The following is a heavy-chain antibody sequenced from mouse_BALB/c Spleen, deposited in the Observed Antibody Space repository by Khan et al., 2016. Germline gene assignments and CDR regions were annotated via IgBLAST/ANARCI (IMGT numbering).Heavy chain of an antibody. D-gene: IGHD2-14*01. CDR1: GFDFSSYW. V-gene: IGHV4-1*02. J-gene: IGHJ1*01. CDR2: INPDSSKI. Sequence: EVKLLESGGGLVQPGGSLKLSCAASGFDFSSYWMSWVRQAPGKGLEWIGEINPDSSKINYTPTLKGKFTVSRDNANNTLYLQMSKLRSEDTALYYGAGTYCYFDDWGEGTTVTVSS. CDR3: AGTYCYFDD.